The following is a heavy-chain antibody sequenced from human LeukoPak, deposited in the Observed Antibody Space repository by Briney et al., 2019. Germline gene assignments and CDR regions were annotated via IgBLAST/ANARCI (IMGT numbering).Heavy chain of an antibody. Sequence: GGSLRLSCAASGFTVSNNYMSWVRQAPGKGLEWVSVIYSGGNTYYADSVKGRFTISRDNSKNTLYLQMNSLRAEDTAVYYCAASLPYNWKAHEFWGQGTLLTVSS. CDR2: IYSGGNT. D-gene: IGHD1-1*01. CDR1: GFTVSNNY. J-gene: IGHJ4*02. CDR3: AASLPYNWKAHEF. V-gene: IGHV3-53*01.